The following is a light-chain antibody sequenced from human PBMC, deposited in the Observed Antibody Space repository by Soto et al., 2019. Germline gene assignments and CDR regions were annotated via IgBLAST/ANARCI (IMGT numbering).Light chain of an antibody. V-gene: IGKV3-11*01. CDR3: QQRNDGLT. CDR2: DAS. CDR1: QSISRH. J-gene: IGKJ4*01. Sequence: EIVLTQSPATLSLSPGDRSTLSCRASQSISRHLAWYQQRPGQVDRLLIYDASHRTTGIPVRFSGSGSGTDFTLTINNLEPEDFAVYYCQQRNDGLTFGGGTKVEIK.